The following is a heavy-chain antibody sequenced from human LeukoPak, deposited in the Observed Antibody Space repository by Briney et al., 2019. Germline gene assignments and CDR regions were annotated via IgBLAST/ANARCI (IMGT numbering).Heavy chain of an antibody. V-gene: IGHV3-33*01. CDR2: TWYDGSNK. CDR3: ARSSGSYTYFDY. CDR1: GFTFSSYV. Sequence: GGSLRLSCAASGFTFSSYVMHWVRQAPGKGLGWVAVTWYDGSNKYYADSVKGRFTISRDNSKNTLYLQMNSLRAEDTAVYYCARSSGSYTYFDYWGQGALVTVSS. J-gene: IGHJ4*02. D-gene: IGHD1-26*01.